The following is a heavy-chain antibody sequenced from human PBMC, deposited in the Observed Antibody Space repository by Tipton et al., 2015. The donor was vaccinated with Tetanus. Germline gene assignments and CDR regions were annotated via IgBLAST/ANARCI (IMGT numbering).Heavy chain of an antibody. Sequence: QVQLVQSGAEVKKPGSSVRVSCKTSGGTFKNYAISWVRQAPGQGLEWMGWMNPSSGNTGFAQKFQGRVTMTSSSAITTAYMELSSLRSDDTAVYYCAVRNKYGYGSTDHWGQGTLVTVSS. CDR3: AVRNKYGYGSTDH. V-gene: IGHV1-8*02. CDR1: GGTFKNYA. CDR2: MNPSSGNT. J-gene: IGHJ4*02. D-gene: IGHD3-16*01.